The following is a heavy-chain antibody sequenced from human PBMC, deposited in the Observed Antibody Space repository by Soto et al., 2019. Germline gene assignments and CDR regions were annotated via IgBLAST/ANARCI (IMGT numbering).Heavy chain of an antibody. J-gene: IGHJ6*03. V-gene: IGHV1-3*01. D-gene: IGHD3-3*01. CDR2: INACNGNT. Sequence: GASVKVSCKASEYTFTSYAMHWVRQAPGQRLEWMGWINACNGNTNYSQKFQGRVTMTRDTSTSTAYMELRSLRSDDTAVYYCARGGHDFWSGYYQDYYYYMDVWGKGTTVTVSS. CDR3: ARGGHDFWSGYYQDYYYYMDV. CDR1: EYTFTSYA.